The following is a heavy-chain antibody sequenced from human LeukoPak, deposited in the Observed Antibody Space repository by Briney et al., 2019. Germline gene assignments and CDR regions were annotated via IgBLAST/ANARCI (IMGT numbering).Heavy chain of an antibody. J-gene: IGHJ4*02. Sequence: GGSLRLSCAASGFTFSSYWMHWVRQAPGKGLVWVSRINSDGSSTSYADSVKGRFTISRDNAKNTLYLQMNSLRAEDTAVYYCARGCGGGCRYYWGQGTLVTVSS. CDR1: GFTFSSYW. CDR2: INSDGSST. D-gene: IGHD2-21*02. CDR3: ARGCGGGCRYY. V-gene: IGHV3-74*01.